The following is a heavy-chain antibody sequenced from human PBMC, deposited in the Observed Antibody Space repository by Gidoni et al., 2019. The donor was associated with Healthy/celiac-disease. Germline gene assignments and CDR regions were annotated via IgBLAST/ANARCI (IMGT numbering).Heavy chain of an antibody. CDR1: GFTFSSYG. D-gene: IGHD4-17*01. V-gene: IGHV3-30*18. Sequence: QVQLVESGGGVVQPGRSLRLSCAASGFTFSSYGMHWVRQAPGKGLEWVAVISYDGSNKYYADSVKGRFTISRDNSKNTLYLQMNSLRAEDTAVYYCANSTVTQWYFDLWGRGTLVTVSS. J-gene: IGHJ2*01. CDR2: ISYDGSNK. CDR3: ANSTVTQWYFDL.